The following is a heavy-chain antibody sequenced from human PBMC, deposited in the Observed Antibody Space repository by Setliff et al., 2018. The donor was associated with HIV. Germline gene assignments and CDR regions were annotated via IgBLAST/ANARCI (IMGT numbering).Heavy chain of an antibody. J-gene: IGHJ6*03. Sequence: ASVKVSCKASGYTFTNYGITWVRQAPGQGLEWMGWISAYNGNTNYSQNLQGRVTMTTDTSTSTAYMELRSLRSDDTAVHYCARCLKDIVVVPYAGGGMDVWGKGTTVTVSS. CDR1: GYTFTNYG. CDR2: ISAYNGNT. D-gene: IGHD2-2*01. CDR3: ARCLKDIVVVPYAGGGMDV. V-gene: IGHV1-18*01.